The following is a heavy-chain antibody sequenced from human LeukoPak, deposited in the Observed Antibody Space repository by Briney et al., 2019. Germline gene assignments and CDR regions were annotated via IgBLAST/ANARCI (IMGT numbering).Heavy chain of an antibody. J-gene: IGHJ2*01. CDR1: GYTFTNYD. CDR2: INPNAGNP. Sequence: ASVKVSCKASGYTFTNYDMNWVRQAPGQGLEWMGCINPNAGNPTYAQGFTGRFVFSLDTSVSTAYLQISSLKAEDTAVYYCARGDWYLDLWGRGTLVTVSS. CDR3: ARGDWYLDL. V-gene: IGHV7-4-1*02.